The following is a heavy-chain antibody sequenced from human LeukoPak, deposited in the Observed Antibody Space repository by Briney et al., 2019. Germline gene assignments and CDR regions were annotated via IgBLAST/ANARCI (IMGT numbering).Heavy chain of an antibody. D-gene: IGHD4/OR15-4a*01. Sequence: SETLSLTCSVSGGSIRSGNYYWSWIRQSAGKGLEWIGRIDPSGSINYTPSLKSRVTMSLDTSKNQFSLRLTSVTATDTAVYYCARDDFDDNGYRPFYYWGHGSLVTVSS. V-gene: IGHV4-61*02. CDR1: GGSIRSGNYY. J-gene: IGHJ4*01. CDR2: IDPSGSI. CDR3: ARDDFDDNGYRPFYY.